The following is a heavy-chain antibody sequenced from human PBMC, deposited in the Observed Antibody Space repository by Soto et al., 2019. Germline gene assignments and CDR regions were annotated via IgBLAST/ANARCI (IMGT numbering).Heavy chain of an antibody. Sequence: PGGSLRLSCAASGFTFSIYSMNWVRQAPGKGLEWVSSISSSSSYIYYADSVKGRFTISRDNAKNSLYLQMNSLRAEDTAVYYCSREGDDAFDIWGQGTMVTVSS. CDR3: SREGDDAFDI. CDR2: ISSSSSYI. V-gene: IGHV3-21*01. D-gene: IGHD1-26*01. CDR1: GFTFSIYS. J-gene: IGHJ3*02.